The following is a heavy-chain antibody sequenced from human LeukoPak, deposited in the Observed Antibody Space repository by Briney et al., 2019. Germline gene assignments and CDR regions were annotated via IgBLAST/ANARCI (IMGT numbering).Heavy chain of an antibody. CDR1: GYTFTGYY. CDR2: INPNSGGT. Sequence: GASVKVSCKASGYTFTGYYMHWVRQAPGHGLEWKGWINPNSGGTNYAQKFQGRGTMTRDTSISTAYMELSRLRSDDTAVYYCARAGSEKAFDIWGQGTMVTVSS. CDR3: ARAGSEKAFDI. V-gene: IGHV1-2*02. J-gene: IGHJ3*02. D-gene: IGHD3-10*01.